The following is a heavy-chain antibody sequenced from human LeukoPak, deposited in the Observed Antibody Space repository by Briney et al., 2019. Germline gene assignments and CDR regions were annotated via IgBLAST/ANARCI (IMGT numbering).Heavy chain of an antibody. V-gene: IGHV1-18*01. CDR1: GYTFTSYG. D-gene: IGHD6-19*01. CDR3: ARSRRSSGWWIY. Sequence: ASVKVSCKASGYTFTSYGISWVRQAPGQGLEWMGWISTYNGNTNYAQKLQGRVTMTTDTRTSTAYMELRSLRSDDTAVYYCARSRRSSGWWIYWGQGTLVTVSS. J-gene: IGHJ4*02. CDR2: ISTYNGNT.